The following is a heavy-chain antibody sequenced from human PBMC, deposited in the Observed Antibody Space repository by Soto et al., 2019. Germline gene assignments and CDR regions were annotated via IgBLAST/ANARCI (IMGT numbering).Heavy chain of an antibody. D-gene: IGHD6-13*01. CDR1: GGTFSTYA. J-gene: IGHJ4*02. CDR2: IIPVFGAT. V-gene: IGHV1-69*13. Sequence: SVKVSCKASGGTFSTYAFSWVRQAPGQGLEWVGGIIPVFGATFYAQKFQGRVTVTADESTTTVYMELSSLRSEDTGLYYCASGDGYSGLRHYCFDFSGQGTMVTVSS. CDR3: ASGDGYSGLRHYCFDF.